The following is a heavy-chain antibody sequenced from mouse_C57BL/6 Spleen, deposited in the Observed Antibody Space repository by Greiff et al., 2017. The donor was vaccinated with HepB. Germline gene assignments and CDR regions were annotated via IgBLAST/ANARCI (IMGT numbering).Heavy chain of an antibody. CDR3: ARSCYRRSLYYYAMDY. V-gene: IGHV1-7*01. Sequence: VQLQESGAELAKPGASVKLSCKASGYTFTSYWMHWVKQRPGQGLEWIGYINPSSGYTKYNQKFKDKATLTADKSSSTAYMQLSSLTYEDSSVYYCARSCYRRSLYYYAMDYWGQGTSVTVSS. CDR1: GYTFTSYW. D-gene: IGHD3-1*01. CDR2: INPSSGYT. J-gene: IGHJ4*01.